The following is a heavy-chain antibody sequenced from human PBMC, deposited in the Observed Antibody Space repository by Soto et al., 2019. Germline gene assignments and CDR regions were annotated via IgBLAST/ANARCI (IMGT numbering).Heavy chain of an antibody. CDR1: VGAISRDGYS. CDR2: SYPSGST. Sequence: QLQLQESGSGLVKPSQTLSLTCAVSVGAISRDGYSWVWIRQPPGKVLECIGHSYPSGSTYYNPYLKSRVTISVDRSKTQFSLKLSSVTAADTAVYYCARVPGPWGQGTLVTVSS. J-gene: IGHJ5*02. V-gene: IGHV4-30-2*01. CDR3: ARVPGP. D-gene: IGHD3-10*01.